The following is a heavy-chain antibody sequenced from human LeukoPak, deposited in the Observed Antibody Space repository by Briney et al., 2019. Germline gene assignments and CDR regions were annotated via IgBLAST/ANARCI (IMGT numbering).Heavy chain of an antibody. CDR2: IYYSGST. J-gene: IGHJ5*02. Sequence: SETLSLTCTVSGGSISSSSYYWGWIRQPPGKGLEWIGSIYYSGSTYYNPSLKSRVTISVDTSKNQFSLKLSSVTAADTAVYYCARDESSSWSNWFDPWGQGTLVTVSS. CDR3: ARDESSSWSNWFDP. D-gene: IGHD6-13*01. CDR1: GGSISSSSYY. V-gene: IGHV4-39*07.